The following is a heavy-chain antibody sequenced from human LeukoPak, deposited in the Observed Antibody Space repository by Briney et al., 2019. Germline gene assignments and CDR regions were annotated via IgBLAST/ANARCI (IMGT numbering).Heavy chain of an antibody. V-gene: IGHV3-48*03. Sequence: GGSLRLSCAASGFTFSSYEMNWVRHSPGKGLESGSYITSSGSIIYYADSVKCRFTISRDNAKDSLYLEMNSVRAEDTAVYYCARVRYEGPYGSGTVDYWGQGTLVSVFS. J-gene: IGHJ4*02. CDR1: GFTFSSYE. CDR3: ARVRYEGPYGSGTVDY. CDR2: ITSSGSII. D-gene: IGHD3-10*01.